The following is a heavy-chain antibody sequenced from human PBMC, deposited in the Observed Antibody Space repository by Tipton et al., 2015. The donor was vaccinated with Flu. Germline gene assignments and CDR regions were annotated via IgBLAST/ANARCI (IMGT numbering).Heavy chain of an antibody. D-gene: IGHD7-27*01. CDR3: ATLTGDDY. J-gene: IGHJ4*02. V-gene: IGHV3-64*01. CDR2: ITFDGGST. CDR1: GFTFSTYT. Sequence: SLRLSCAASGFTFSTYTLHWVRQAPGKGLEYVSAITFDGGSTYYASSVRGRFTVSRDNSKNTLWLQMDSLRAEDTALYYCATLTGDDYWGQGDLVTVSS.